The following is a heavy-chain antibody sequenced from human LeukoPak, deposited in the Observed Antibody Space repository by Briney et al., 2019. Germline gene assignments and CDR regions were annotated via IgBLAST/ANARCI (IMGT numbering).Heavy chain of an antibody. CDR1: GYTLTELS. CDR3: ATYYGSGRNYFDP. D-gene: IGHD3-10*01. Sequence: ASVKVSCKVSGYTLTELSMHWVRQAPGKGLEGRGGFDPEDGETIYAQKFQGRVTMTEDTSTDTAYMELSSLRSEDTAVYYCATYYGSGRNYFDPWGQGTLVTVSS. J-gene: IGHJ4*02. V-gene: IGHV1-24*01. CDR2: FDPEDGET.